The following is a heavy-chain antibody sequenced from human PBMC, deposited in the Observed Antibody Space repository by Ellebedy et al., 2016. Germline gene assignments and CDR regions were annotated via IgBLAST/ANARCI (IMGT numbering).Heavy chain of an antibody. Sequence: GGSLRLXCAASGFTFSSYAMSWVRQPPGKGLEWVSGITWNSDRMAYADSVRGRFTISRDNAKKSLYLQMNSLRLEDTALYYCAKDLEGGLEWSQSAFDYWGQGTLVSVFS. CDR2: ITWNSDRM. J-gene: IGHJ4*02. V-gene: IGHV3-9*01. D-gene: IGHD3-3*01. CDR1: GFTFSSYA. CDR3: AKDLEGGLEWSQSAFDY.